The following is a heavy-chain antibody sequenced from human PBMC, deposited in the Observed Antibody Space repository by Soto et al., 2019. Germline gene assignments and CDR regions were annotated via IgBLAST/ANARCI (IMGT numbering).Heavy chain of an antibody. CDR3: VRGELRPRFDY. J-gene: IGHJ4*02. CDR1: GFTFFSYW. V-gene: IGHV3-7*02. Sequence: GGSLRLSCAASGFTFFSYWMTWVRQAPGKGLEWVANINRDGSETYYVDSVRGRYTISRDNAKSSLFLQMNSLRAEDTAVYYCVRGELRPRFDYWGQGTLVTVSS. CDR2: INRDGSET. D-gene: IGHD1-7*01.